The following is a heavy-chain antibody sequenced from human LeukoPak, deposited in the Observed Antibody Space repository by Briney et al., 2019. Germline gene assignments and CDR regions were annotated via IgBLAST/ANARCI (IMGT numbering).Heavy chain of an antibody. J-gene: IGHJ5*02. CDR3: ARNPHRYDSSGYYP. CDR2: INTNTGNP. V-gene: IGHV7-4-1*02. D-gene: IGHD3-22*01. Sequence: ASVKVSCKASGYTFTSYAMNWVRQAPGQGLEWMGWINTNTGNPTYAQGFTGRFVFSLDTSVSTAYLQISSLKAEDTAVYYCARNPHRYDSSGYYPWGQGTLVTVSS. CDR1: GYTFTSYA.